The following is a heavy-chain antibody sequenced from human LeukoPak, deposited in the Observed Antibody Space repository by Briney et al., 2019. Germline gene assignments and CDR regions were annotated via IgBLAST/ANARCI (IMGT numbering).Heavy chain of an antibody. CDR2: INTGNGNT. J-gene: IGHJ1*01. CDR1: GYIFTSYP. D-gene: IGHD2-2*01. Sequence: GASVKVSCKASGYIFTSYPIHWVRQAPGQRLEWMGWINTGNGNTKYSQRFEGRVTVTTDTSAAAAYMELSSLRSEDTAVYYCARVYCSSTSCYSYFQHWGQGTLVTVSS. V-gene: IGHV1-3*04. CDR3: ARVYCSSTSCYSYFQH.